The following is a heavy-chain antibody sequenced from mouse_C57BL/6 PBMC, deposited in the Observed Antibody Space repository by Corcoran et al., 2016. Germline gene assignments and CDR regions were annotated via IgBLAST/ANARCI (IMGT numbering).Heavy chain of an antibody. CDR3: ARVEGYFDY. V-gene: IGHV9-3*01. J-gene: IGHJ2*01. Sequence: QIQLVQSGPELKKPGETVKISCKASGYTFTTYGMSWVKQAPGKGLKWMGWINTYSGVPTYADDFKGRFAFSLETSASTAYLQINNLKNEDTATYFCARVEGYFDYWGQGTTLTVSS. CDR1: GYTFTTYG. CDR2: INTYSGVP.